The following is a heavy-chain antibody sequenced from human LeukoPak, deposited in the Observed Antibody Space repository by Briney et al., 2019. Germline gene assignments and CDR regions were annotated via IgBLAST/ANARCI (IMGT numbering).Heavy chain of an antibody. CDR2: INPSGGST. J-gene: IGHJ4*02. CDR3: ATNRIAAAGTGFDY. CDR1: GYTFTSYS. D-gene: IGHD6-13*01. V-gene: IGHV1-46*01. Sequence: ASVKVSCKASGYTFTSYSMHWVRQAPGQGFEWMGIINPSGGSTSYAQKFQGRVTMTRDTSTSTVYMELSSLRSEDTAVYYCATNRIAAAGTGFDYWGQGTLVTVSS.